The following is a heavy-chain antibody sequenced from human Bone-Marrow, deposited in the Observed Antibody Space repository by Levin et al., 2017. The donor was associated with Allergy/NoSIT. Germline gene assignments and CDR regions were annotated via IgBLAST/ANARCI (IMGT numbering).Heavy chain of an antibody. V-gene: IGHV1-18*01. J-gene: IGHJ4*02. CDR3: ARFYYDTSGNYKY. CDR2: ISAYNAST. CDR1: GYTFINYG. D-gene: IGHD3-22*01. Sequence: GESLKISCTASGYTFINYGISWVRQAPGQGFEWMGWISAYNASTNYAQKLQGRVTMTTDTSTSTAYMELRSLRSDDTAVYYCARFYYDTSGNYKYWGQGTLVTVSS.